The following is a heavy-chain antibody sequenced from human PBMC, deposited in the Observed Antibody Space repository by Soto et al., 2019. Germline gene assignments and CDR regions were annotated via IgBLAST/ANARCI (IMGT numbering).Heavy chain of an antibody. J-gene: IGHJ4*02. Sequence: PSETLSLTCTVSGGSISSGDYYWSWIRQPPGKGLEWIGYIYYSGSTYYNPSLKSRVTISVDTSKNQFSLKLSPVTAADTAVYYCAREVAARRVFDYWGQGTLVTVS. CDR1: GGSISSGDYY. CDR3: AREVAARRVFDY. CDR2: IYYSGST. D-gene: IGHD6-6*01. V-gene: IGHV4-30-4*01.